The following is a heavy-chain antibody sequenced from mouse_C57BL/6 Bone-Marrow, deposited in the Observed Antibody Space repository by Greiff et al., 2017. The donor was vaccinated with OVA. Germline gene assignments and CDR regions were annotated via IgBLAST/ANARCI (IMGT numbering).Heavy chain of an antibody. V-gene: IGHV1-26*01. J-gene: IGHJ2*01. CDR2: INPNNGGT. CDR3: AREVWLRALY. D-gene: IGHD2-2*01. Sequence: VQLQQSGPELVKPGASVKISCKASGYTFTDYYMNWVKQSHGKSLEWIGDINPNNGGTSYNQKFKGKATLTVDKSSSTAYMELRSLTSEDSAVYYCAREVWLRALYWGQGTTLTVSS. CDR1: GYTFTDYY.